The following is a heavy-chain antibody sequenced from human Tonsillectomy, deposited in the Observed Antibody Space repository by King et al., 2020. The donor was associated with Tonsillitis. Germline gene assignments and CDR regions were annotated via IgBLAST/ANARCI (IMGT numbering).Heavy chain of an antibody. V-gene: IGHV3-49*04. CDR3: TRGPGGLPKLNPGQDY. CDR2: IRSKAYGGTT. Sequence: QLVQSGGVSVQPGRSLRLSCTASGFTFGDYAMNWVRQAPGKGLEWVGFIRSKAYGGTTEYAASVKGRFTISRDDSKSIAYLQMNSLISEDTAVYYCTRGPGGLPKLNPGQDYWGQGTLVTVSS. J-gene: IGHJ4*02. D-gene: IGHD3-10*01. CDR1: GFTFGDYA.